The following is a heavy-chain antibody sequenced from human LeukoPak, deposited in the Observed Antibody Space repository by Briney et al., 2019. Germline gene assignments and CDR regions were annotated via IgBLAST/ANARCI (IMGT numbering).Heavy chain of an antibody. CDR1: GYTFTSYA. J-gene: IGHJ4*02. D-gene: IGHD4-11*01. Sequence: ASVTVSCKASGYTFTSYAMHWVRQAPGQRLEWMGWINSGNGNTKYSQKFQGRVTITRDTSASTAYMELSSLGSEDTAVYYCARAGDYSDFDYWGQGTLVTVSS. CDR2: INSGNGNT. V-gene: IGHV1-3*01. CDR3: ARAGDYSDFDY.